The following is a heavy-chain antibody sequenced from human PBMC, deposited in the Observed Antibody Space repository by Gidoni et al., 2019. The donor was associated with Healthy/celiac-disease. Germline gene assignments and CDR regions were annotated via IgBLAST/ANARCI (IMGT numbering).Heavy chain of an antibody. CDR1: DGAIRSYY. Sequence: QVQLPESGPGLVKPSETLSLTFTVSDGAIRSYYWSWIRQPPGKGLEWIGYIYYSGSTNYNPSLKSRVTISVDTSKNQVSLKLSSVTATDTAVYYCARHSIAAAGTTFDYWGQGTLVTVSS. CDR3: ARHSIAAAGTTFDY. V-gene: IGHV4-59*08. D-gene: IGHD6-13*01. CDR2: IYYSGST. J-gene: IGHJ4*02.